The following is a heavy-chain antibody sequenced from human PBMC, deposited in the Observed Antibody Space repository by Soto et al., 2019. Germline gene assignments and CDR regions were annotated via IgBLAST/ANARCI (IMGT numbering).Heavy chain of an antibody. Sequence: DTLSLTCTVSGGSISSYYWSWIRQPPGKGLEWIGYIYYSGSTNYNPSLKSRVTISVDTSKNQFSLKLSSVTAADTAVYYCARDKVVVGGGYASKYGMDVWGQGTTVTVSS. D-gene: IGHD5-12*01. CDR1: GGSISSYY. J-gene: IGHJ6*02. V-gene: IGHV4-59*01. CDR3: ARDKVVVGGGYASKYGMDV. CDR2: IYYSGST.